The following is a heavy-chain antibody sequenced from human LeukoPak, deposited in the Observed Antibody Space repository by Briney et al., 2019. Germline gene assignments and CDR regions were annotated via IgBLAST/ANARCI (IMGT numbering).Heavy chain of an antibody. Sequence: ASEKLSCKASGYTFTSYGITCVRQATGGGLEWMGWISAYNGKTNCAQKFQGRVTMTTDTSTSTAYMEVSSLISDDTAVYYCARDKVATPTTLAFDPWGQGTLVTVSS. CDR1: GYTFTSYG. CDR2: ISAYNGKT. D-gene: IGHD5-12*01. J-gene: IGHJ5*02. CDR3: ARDKVATPTTLAFDP. V-gene: IGHV1-18*01.